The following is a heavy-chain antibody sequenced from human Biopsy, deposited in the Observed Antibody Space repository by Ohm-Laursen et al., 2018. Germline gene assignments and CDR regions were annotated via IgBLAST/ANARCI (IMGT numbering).Heavy chain of an antibody. J-gene: IGHJ2*01. CDR2: TYYTGNT. Sequence: SDTLSLTCTVSGDSISTYYWSWIRQPPGKGLQWIGYTYYTGNTDYNPSLQSRVTISVDTSKNHFSLRLRSMTPADTAMYYCARDRGYYSDRTVPGYFDPWGRGTLVTVSS. V-gene: IGHV4-59*01. D-gene: IGHD3-22*01. CDR1: GDSISTYY. CDR3: ARDRGYYSDRTVPGYFDP.